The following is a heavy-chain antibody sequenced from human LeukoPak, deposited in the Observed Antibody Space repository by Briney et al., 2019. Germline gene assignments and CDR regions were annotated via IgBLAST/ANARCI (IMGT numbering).Heavy chain of an antibody. CDR3: ANAYYDYVWGSYRYLGPIDY. CDR1: GFTFSSYG. V-gene: IGHV3-23*01. CDR2: ISGSGGST. J-gene: IGHJ4*02. Sequence: GGSLRLSCAASGFTFSSYGMSWVRQAPGKGLEWVSAISGSGGSTYYADSVKGRFTISRDNSKNTLYLQMNSLRAEDTAVYYCANAYYDYVWGSYRYLGPIDYWGQGTLVTVSS. D-gene: IGHD3-16*02.